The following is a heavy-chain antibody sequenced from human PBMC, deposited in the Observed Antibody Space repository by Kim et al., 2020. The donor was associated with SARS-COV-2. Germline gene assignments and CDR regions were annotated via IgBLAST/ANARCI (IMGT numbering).Heavy chain of an antibody. CDR3: AKHDGFGELRD. CDR1: GFTFSSYW. V-gene: IGHV3-7*01. Sequence: GGSLRLSCAASGFTFSSYWMSWVRQAPGKGLEWVANIKQDGSEKYYVDSVKGRFTISRDNAKNSLYLQMNSLRAEDTAVYYCAKHDGFGELRDWGQGTLVTVSS. D-gene: IGHD3-10*01. J-gene: IGHJ4*02. CDR2: IKQDGSEK.